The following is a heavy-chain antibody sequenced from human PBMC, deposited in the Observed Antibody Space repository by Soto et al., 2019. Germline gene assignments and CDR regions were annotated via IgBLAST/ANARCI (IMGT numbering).Heavy chain of an antibody. CDR3: ARCIRSLEWLADY. D-gene: IGHD3-3*01. V-gene: IGHV1-2*02. CDR1: GYTFTDYY. Sequence: QVQLVQSGAEVKKPGASVKVSCKTSGYTFTDYYIHWVRQAPGQGLEWMGWLNPSSGGTNHAQKFQGRVTMARDTSISTASMELSRLRSDDTAVYYCARCIRSLEWLADYWGQGTLVTVSS. CDR2: LNPSSGGT. J-gene: IGHJ4*02.